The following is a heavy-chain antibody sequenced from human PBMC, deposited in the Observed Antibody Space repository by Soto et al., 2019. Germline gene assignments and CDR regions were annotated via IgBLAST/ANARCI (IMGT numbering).Heavy chain of an antibody. CDR1: VFTFSSYS. CDR2: ISSSSSYI. Sequence: PRGSLLLSCASCVFTFSSYSMGWVGQAPGKGLEWVSSISSSSSYIYYADSVKGRFTISRDNAKNSLYLQMNSLRAEDTAVYYCARELVMGWHGAFDIWGQGTMVTVSS. V-gene: IGHV3-21*01. J-gene: IGHJ3*02. CDR3: ARELVMGWHGAFDI. D-gene: IGHD3-16*01.